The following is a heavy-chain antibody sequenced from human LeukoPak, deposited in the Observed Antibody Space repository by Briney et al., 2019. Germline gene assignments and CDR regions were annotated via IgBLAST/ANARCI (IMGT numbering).Heavy chain of an antibody. Sequence: PSETLSLTCTVSGGSISSYYWSWIRQPPGKGLEWIGYIYYSGSTNYNPSLKSRVTISVDTSKNQFSLKLSSVTAADTAVYYCARSYYDILTDYYYGMDVWGQGTTDTVSS. V-gene: IGHV4-59*08. D-gene: IGHD3-9*01. J-gene: IGHJ6*02. CDR3: ARSYYDILTDYYYGMDV. CDR1: GGSISSYY. CDR2: IYYSGST.